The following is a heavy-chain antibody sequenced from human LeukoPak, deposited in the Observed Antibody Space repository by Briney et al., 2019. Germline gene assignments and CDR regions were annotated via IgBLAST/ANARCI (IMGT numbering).Heavy chain of an antibody. CDR2: ISSSGSTI. CDR1: GFTFSDFY. V-gene: IGHV3-11*04. J-gene: IGHJ6*03. CDR3: ASRGHCTSTSCYSPNYYYYYMDV. Sequence: GGSLRLSCAASGFTFSDFYMSWIRQAPGKGLEWISYISSSGSTIYYADSVKGRFTISRDNAKNSLYLQMNSLRAEDTAVYYCASRGHCTSTSCYSPNYYYYYMDVWGKGTTVTVSS. D-gene: IGHD2-2*02.